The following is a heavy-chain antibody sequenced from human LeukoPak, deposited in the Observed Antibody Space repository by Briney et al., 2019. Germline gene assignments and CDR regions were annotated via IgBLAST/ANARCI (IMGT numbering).Heavy chain of an antibody. Sequence: GGTLRLSCAASGFTFRSYGMSWLRQAPGKGLEWVSAISGSGVNTYYADSVKGRFTISRDNSKNTLYVQMNSLRAEDTAVYYCAKCFYGDYGRADDAFDIWGQGTMVTVSS. D-gene: IGHD4-17*01. J-gene: IGHJ3*02. CDR1: GFTFRSYG. CDR3: AKCFYGDYGRADDAFDI. V-gene: IGHV3-23*01. CDR2: ISGSGVNT.